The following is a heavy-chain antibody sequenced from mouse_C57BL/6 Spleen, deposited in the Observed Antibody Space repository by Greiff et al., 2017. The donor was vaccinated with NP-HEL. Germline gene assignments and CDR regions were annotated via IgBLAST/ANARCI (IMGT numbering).Heavy chain of an antibody. CDR2: ISNGGGST. J-gene: IGHJ3*01. D-gene: IGHD1-1*01. CDR1: GFTFSDYY. Sequence: EVKLMESGGGLVQPGGSLKLSCAASGFTFSDYYMYWVRQTPEKRLEWVAYISNGGGSTYYPDTVKGRFTISRDNAKNTLYLQMSRLKSEDTAMYYCARRGYGSSAWFAYWGQGTLVTVSA. V-gene: IGHV5-12*01. CDR3: ARRGYGSSAWFAY.